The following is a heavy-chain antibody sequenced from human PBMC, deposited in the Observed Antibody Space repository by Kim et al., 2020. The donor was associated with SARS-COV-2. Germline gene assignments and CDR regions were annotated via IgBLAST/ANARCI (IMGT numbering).Heavy chain of an antibody. J-gene: IGHJ6*02. V-gene: IGHV3-33*06. CDR2: IWFDESNA. D-gene: IGHD7-27*01. CDR1: GFTFKNFG. Sequence: GGSLRLSCTTSGFTFKNFGMHWVRQAPGKGLEWVAVIWFDESNAFYEDSVKGRFTISRDNSKNILYLHMNSLRAEDTAVYYCAKAGSVGTYYYYGLDVWGPGTTVPVSS. CDR3: AKAGSVGTYYYYGLDV.